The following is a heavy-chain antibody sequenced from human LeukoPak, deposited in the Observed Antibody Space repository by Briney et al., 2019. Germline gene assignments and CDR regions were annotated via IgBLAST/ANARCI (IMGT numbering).Heavy chain of an antibody. Sequence: PGGSLRLSCAASGFTFSSYGMHWVRQAPGKGLEWVAVIWYDGSNKYYADSVKGRFTISRDNSKNTLYLQMNSLRAEDTAVYYCARASDGLAVAQFDYWGQGTLVNVSS. J-gene: IGHJ4*02. CDR3: ARASDGLAVAQFDY. V-gene: IGHV3-33*01. CDR1: GFTFSSYG. D-gene: IGHD6-19*01. CDR2: IWYDGSNK.